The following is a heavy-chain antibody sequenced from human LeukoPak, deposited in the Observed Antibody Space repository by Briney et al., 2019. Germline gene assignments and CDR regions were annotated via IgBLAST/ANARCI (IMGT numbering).Heavy chain of an antibody. V-gene: IGHV4-34*01. D-gene: IGHD3-3*01. Sequence: SETLSLTCAVYGGSFSGYYRSWIRQPPGKGLEWIGEINHSGSTNYNPSLKGRVTISVDTSKNQFSLKLSAVTAADTAVYYCARGPKYDFWSGYYLGGDAFDIWGQGTMVTVSS. J-gene: IGHJ3*02. CDR2: INHSGST. CDR1: GGSFSGYY. CDR3: ARGPKYDFWSGYYLGGDAFDI.